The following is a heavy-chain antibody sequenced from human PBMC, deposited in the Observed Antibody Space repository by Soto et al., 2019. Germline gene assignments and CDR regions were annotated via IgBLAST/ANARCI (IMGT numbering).Heavy chain of an antibody. D-gene: IGHD3-22*01. CDR2: ISYDGSNK. V-gene: IGHV3-30*18. Sequence: QVQLVESGGGVVQPGRSLRLSCAASGFTFSSYGMHWVRQAPGKGLEWVAVISYDGSNKYYADSVKGRFTISRDNSKNTLYLQMNSLRAEDTAVYYCAKSRGFSYYYDSHYYGMDVWGQGTTVTVSS. CDR3: AKSRGFSYYYDSHYYGMDV. J-gene: IGHJ6*02. CDR1: GFTFSSYG.